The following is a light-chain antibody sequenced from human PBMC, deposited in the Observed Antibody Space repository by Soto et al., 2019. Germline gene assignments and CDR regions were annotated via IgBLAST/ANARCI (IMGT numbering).Light chain of an antibody. CDR1: QSVSSNY. CDR3: QQYDTSPPLT. Sequence: EIVMTQSPGTLSLSPGETATLSCRASQSVSSNYVAWFHQKPGQAPRLLIYGASSRATGVPDRFSASGSGTDFTLTISSLQSEDFAVYYCQQYDTSPPLTFGGGTKVEIK. V-gene: IGKV3-20*01. CDR2: GAS. J-gene: IGKJ4*01.